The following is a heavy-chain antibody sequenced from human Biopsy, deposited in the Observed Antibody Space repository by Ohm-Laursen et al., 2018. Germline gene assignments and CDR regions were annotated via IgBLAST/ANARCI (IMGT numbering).Heavy chain of an antibody. J-gene: IGHJ4*02. CDR2: IDPKTGGT. D-gene: IGHD3-3*01. Sequence: SVKVSCKASGYTFTGDYIHWVRQAPGQGLEWMGWIDPKTGGTEYAQKFRGRVTMTRDTSISTMYMDLSSLRSDDTAVYYCAKDLLEWSVPSWGQGTLVTVSS. CDR3: AKDLLEWSVPS. V-gene: IGHV1-2*02. CDR1: GYTFTGDY.